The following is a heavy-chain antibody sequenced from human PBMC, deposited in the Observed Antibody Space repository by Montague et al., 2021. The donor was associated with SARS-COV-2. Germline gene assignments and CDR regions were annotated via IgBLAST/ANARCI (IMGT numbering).Heavy chain of an antibody. D-gene: IGHD3-22*01. V-gene: IGHV4-39*01. J-gene: IGHJ3*02. CDR1: GGSISSSNYY. Sequence: SETLSLTCTVSGGSISSSNYYWGWIRQPPGKGLEWIGSIYYSGSTYYNPSLKSRVTISVDTSKNQFSLKLSSVTAADTAVYYCASPTYYNVSSGSDAFDIWGQGTMVTVSS. CDR2: IYYSGST. CDR3: ASPTYYNVSSGSDAFDI.